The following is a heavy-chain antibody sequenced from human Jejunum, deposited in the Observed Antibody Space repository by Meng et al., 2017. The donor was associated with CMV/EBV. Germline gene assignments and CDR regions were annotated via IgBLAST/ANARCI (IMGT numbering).Heavy chain of an antibody. CDR2: ISTTGTRV. CDR3: AKVGSRYYFES. D-gene: IGHD3-10*01. CDR1: GFSFSGYS. Sequence: CAASGFSFSGYSMNWVRQAPGKGLEWIAYISTTGTRVDYADSVKGRFTISRDHAKNSLSLQMHSLRVEDTATYFCAKVGSRYYFESWGQGLLVTVSS. V-gene: IGHV3-48*04. J-gene: IGHJ4*02.